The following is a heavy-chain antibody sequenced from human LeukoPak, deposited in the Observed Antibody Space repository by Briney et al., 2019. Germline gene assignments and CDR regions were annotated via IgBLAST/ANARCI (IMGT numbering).Heavy chain of an antibody. CDR1: GGSISSYY. J-gene: IGHJ5*02. D-gene: IGHD3-9*01. Sequence: SETLSLTCTVSGGSISSYYWSWIRQPPGKGLEWIGYIYYSGSTYYNPSLKSRVTISVDTSKNQFSLKLSSVTAADTAVYYCARGVEDILTGYPNWFDPWGQGTLVTVSS. V-gene: IGHV4-30-4*01. CDR3: ARGVEDILTGYPNWFDP. CDR2: IYYSGST.